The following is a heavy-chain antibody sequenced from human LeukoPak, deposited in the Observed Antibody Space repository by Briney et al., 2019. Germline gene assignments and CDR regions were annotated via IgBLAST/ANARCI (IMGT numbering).Heavy chain of an antibody. CDR3: ARHASVDGNWPRPLDY. Sequence: SETLSLTCTVSGGSIGSSPYYWGWIRQPPGKGLEWIGNYYYSGSTYYNPSLKTRVTISVDTSKNQLSLKLTSVTAADTAVYYCARHASVDGNWPRPLDYWGQGSLVTVSS. CDR1: GGSIGSSPYY. CDR2: YYYSGST. V-gene: IGHV4-39*01. D-gene: IGHD6-19*01. J-gene: IGHJ4*02.